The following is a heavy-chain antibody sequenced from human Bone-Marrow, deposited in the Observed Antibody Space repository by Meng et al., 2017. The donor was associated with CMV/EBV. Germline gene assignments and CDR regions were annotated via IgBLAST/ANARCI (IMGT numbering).Heavy chain of an antibody. CDR1: GGSVSSGSYC. Sequence: GSLRLSCTVSGGSVSSGSYCWSWIRQPPGKGLEWIGYIYYSGSTNYNPSLKSRVTISVDTSKNQFSLKLSSVTAADTAVYYCARVDYDFWSGYWRLDPWGQGTLVTVSS. CDR2: IYYSGST. D-gene: IGHD3-3*01. CDR3: ARVDYDFWSGYWRLDP. V-gene: IGHV4-61*01. J-gene: IGHJ5*02.